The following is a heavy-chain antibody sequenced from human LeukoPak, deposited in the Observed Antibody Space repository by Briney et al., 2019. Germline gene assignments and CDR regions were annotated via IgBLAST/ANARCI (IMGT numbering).Heavy chain of an antibody. D-gene: IGHD2-15*01. CDR3: ARDRNRYCSGGSCYNFDY. J-gene: IGHJ4*02. CDR1: GYTFTSYG. Sequence: ASVKVSCKASGYTFTSYGISWVRQAPGQGLEWMGWISAYNGNTNYAQKLQGRVTMTTDTSTSTAYMELRSLRSDDTAVYYCARDRNRYCSGGSCYNFDYWGQGTLVTVSS. CDR2: ISAYNGNT. V-gene: IGHV1-18*01.